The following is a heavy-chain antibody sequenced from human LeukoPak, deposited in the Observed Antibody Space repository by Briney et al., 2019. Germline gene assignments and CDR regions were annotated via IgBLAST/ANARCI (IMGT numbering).Heavy chain of an antibody. J-gene: IGHJ5*02. D-gene: IGHD6-19*01. Sequence: GGSLRLSCAASGFTFSSYAMSWVPQTPGKGLEWVSAISGSGGSAYYADSVKGRFTISRDNSKNTLYLQMYSLRAEDTAVYYCAKGIIVVAGTWFDPWGQGTLVTVSS. V-gene: IGHV3-23*01. CDR2: ISGSGGSA. CDR3: AKGIIVVAGTWFDP. CDR1: GFTFSSYA.